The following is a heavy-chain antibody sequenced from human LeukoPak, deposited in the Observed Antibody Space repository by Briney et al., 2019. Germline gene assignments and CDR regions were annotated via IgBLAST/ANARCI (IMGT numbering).Heavy chain of an antibody. CDR2: IYTSGST. Sequence: PSETLSLTCTVSGGSISSYYWSWIRQPAGKGLEWIGRIYTSGSTNYNPSLKSRVTMSVDTSKNRFSLKLSSVTAADTAVYYCARELVGQYCSGGSCYNFYYYYYMDVWGKGTTVTVSS. CDR1: GGSISSYY. V-gene: IGHV4-4*07. D-gene: IGHD2-15*01. CDR3: ARELVGQYCSGGSCYNFYYYYYMDV. J-gene: IGHJ6*03.